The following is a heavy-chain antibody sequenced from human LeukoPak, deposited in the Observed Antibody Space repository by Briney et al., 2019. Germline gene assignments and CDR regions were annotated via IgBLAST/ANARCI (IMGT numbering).Heavy chain of an antibody. CDR3: TRELVSLDY. D-gene: IGHD2-8*01. Sequence: GGSLRLSCTASGFTFGDYAMGWVRQAPGKGLEWVGFIRSKAYGGTTEYAASVKGRFTISRDDSKSIAYLQMNSLKTEDTAVYYCTRELVSLDYWGQGTLVTVSS. CDR2: IRSKAYGGTT. CDR1: GFTFGDYA. J-gene: IGHJ4*02. V-gene: IGHV3-49*04.